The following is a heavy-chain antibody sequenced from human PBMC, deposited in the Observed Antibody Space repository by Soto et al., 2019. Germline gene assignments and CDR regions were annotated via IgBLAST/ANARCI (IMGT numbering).Heavy chain of an antibody. CDR3: ARGGETTDLYYYYYGMDV. D-gene: IGHD4-4*01. CDR2: IIPIFGTA. CDR1: GGTFSSYA. V-gene: IGHV1-69*01. J-gene: IGHJ6*02. Sequence: QVQLVQSGAEVKKPGSSVKVSCKASGGTFSSYAISWVRQAPGQGLEWMGGIIPIFGTANYAQKFQGRVTITADESTSTAHMELSSLRSEDTAVYYCARGGETTDLYYYYYGMDVWGQGTTVTVSS.